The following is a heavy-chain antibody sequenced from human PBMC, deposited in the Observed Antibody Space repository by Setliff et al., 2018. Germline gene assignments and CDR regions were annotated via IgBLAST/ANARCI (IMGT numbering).Heavy chain of an antibody. Sequence: GSLRLSCAASGFAFGDHYMSWIRQAPGKGLEWLAYIASNGYFTDYADAVKGRFVISRDNSQNSLHLQINGLRVEDTAEYYCAKGGGDWDNQHYVYDIWGQGTMVTVSS. J-gene: IGHJ3*02. CDR2: IASNGYFT. D-gene: IGHD2-21*02. V-gene: IGHV3-11*01. CDR3: AKGGGDWDNQHYVYDI. CDR1: GFAFGDHY.